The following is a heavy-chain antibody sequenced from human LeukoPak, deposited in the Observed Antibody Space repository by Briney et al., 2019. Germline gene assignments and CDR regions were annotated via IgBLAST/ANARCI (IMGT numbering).Heavy chain of an antibody. CDR3: AKEGPIAVASYFDY. CDR2: ITGDGAGT. D-gene: IGHD6-19*01. Sequence: GGSLRLSCAASGFTFDDYAMHWVRQAPGKGLEWVSLITGDGAGTYYADSVKGRFTISRDNGKNSLYLQMNGLRTEDTALYYCAKEGPIAVASYFDYWGQGTLVTVSS. V-gene: IGHV3-43*02. CDR1: GFTFDDYA. J-gene: IGHJ4*02.